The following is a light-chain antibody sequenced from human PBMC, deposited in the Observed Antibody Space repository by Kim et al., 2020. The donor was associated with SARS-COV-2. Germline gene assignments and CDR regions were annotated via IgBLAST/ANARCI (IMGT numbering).Light chain of an antibody. CDR3: QQYNTYWT. CDR1: HTVRGW. V-gene: IGKV1-5*01. J-gene: IGKJ1*01. Sequence: GDRVTITCRASHTVRGWLAWYQQKPGKAPKLLIYDASTLKSGVPSRFSGSGSGTEFTLTINSLQPDDFATYYCQQYNTYWTFDQGTKV. CDR2: DAS.